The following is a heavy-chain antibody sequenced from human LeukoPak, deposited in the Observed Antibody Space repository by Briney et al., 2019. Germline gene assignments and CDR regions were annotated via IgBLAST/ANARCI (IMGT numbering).Heavy chain of an antibody. CDR2: ISGSSSIV. Sequence: PGGSLRLSCAASGFTFSSFSMNWVRQAPGKGLEWLSYISGSSSIVYYGDSVKGRFTISRDNSKNTLYLQMNSLRAEDTAVYYCAREVDTAKCNWGQGTLVTVSS. CDR3: AREVDTAKCN. D-gene: IGHD5-18*01. J-gene: IGHJ1*01. CDR1: GFTFSSFS. V-gene: IGHV3-48*01.